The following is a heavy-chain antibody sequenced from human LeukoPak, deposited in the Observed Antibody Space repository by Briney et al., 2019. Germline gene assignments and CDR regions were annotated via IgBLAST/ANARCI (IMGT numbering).Heavy chain of an antibody. CDR3: AKAPVTTCSGAYCYPFDY. CDR2: ISGSGSST. V-gene: IGHV3-23*01. Sequence: GGSPRLSCAASGFTFSSYAMSWVRQAPGKGLEWVSAISGSGSSTYYADSVKGRFTISRDSSKNTLYLQMNRLRAEDAAVYYCAKAPVTTCSGAYCYPFDYWGQGTLVTVSS. J-gene: IGHJ4*02. D-gene: IGHD2-21*01. CDR1: GFTFSSYA.